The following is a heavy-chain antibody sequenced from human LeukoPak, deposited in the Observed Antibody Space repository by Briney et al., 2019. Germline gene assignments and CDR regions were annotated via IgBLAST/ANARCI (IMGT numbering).Heavy chain of an antibody. CDR3: ARIFSVRSSGYYYYGMDV. CDR2: ISSSSSYI. D-gene: IGHD3-22*01. J-gene: IGHJ6*02. V-gene: IGHV3-21*01. CDR1: GFTFSSYS. Sequence: GGSLRLSCAASGFTFSSYSMNWVRQAPGKGLEWVSSISSSSSYIYYADSVKGRFTISRDNAKNSLYLQMNSLRAEDTAVYYCARIFSVRSSGYYYYGMDVWGQGTTVTVSS.